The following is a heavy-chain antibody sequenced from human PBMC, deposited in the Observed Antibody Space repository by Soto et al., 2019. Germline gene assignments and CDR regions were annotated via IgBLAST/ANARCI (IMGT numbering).Heavy chain of an antibody. Sequence: ASVKVSCKASGYTFTSYGISWVRQAPGQGLEWMGWISAYNGNTNYAQKLQGRVTMTTDTSTSTAYMELRSLRSDDTAVYYCARDIVVVVAAATAFDYWGQGTLVTVSS. J-gene: IGHJ4*02. D-gene: IGHD2-15*01. CDR3: ARDIVVVVAAATAFDY. CDR1: GYTFTSYG. V-gene: IGHV1-18*01. CDR2: ISAYNGNT.